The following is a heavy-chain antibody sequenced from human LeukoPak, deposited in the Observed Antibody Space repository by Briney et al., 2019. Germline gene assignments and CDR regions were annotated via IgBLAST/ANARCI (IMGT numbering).Heavy chain of an antibody. Sequence: SETLSLTCEVSGAYISRSKYYWGCVRQSPGKGLEWIGSVYYGSNTYYNPSLKSRATISVDTSKNHFSLDLKSVTAADTGTYYCTNEGYYDSLSGYWGQGTLVTVSS. J-gene: IGHJ4*02. D-gene: IGHD3-22*01. CDR2: VYYGSNT. CDR1: GAYISRSKYY. CDR3: TNEGYYDSLSGY. V-gene: IGHV4-39*07.